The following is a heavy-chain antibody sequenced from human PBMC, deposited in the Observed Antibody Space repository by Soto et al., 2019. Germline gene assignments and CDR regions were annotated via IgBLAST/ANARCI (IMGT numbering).Heavy chain of an antibody. CDR2: TNTKSGYT. Sequence: QVQLVQSGAEVKKPGASVKVSCKASGYTFTRYDINWVRQATGQGLEWMGWTNTKSGYTGYVQKFQGRLTMTRDSSISTAYMELNSLRSEDTAVYYCARTDGDLDYWGQGTLVTVSS. D-gene: IGHD4-17*01. CDR1: GYTFTRYD. CDR3: ARTDGDLDY. J-gene: IGHJ4*02. V-gene: IGHV1-8*01.